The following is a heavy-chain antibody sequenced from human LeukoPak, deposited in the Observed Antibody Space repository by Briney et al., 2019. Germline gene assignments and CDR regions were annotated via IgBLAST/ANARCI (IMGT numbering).Heavy chain of an antibody. J-gene: IGHJ4*02. V-gene: IGHV1-8*01. CDR3: PRGVKDGSGGYYNDY. CDR1: GYTFTSYD. D-gene: IGHD3-10*01. Sequence: ASVKVSCKASGYTFTSYDINWVRQAGGQGLEWMGWMNPNSCNTGYAQKFQGRVTMTRNTSISKPYIALNSLRADDTAGCYFPRGVKDGSGGYYNDYWGQGTLVTVSS. CDR2: MNPNSCNT.